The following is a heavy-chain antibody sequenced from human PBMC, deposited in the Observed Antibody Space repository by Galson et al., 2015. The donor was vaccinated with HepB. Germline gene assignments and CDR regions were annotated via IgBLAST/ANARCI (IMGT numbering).Heavy chain of an antibody. CDR2: ISRDSSDT. V-gene: IGHV3-11*06. CDR3: VRGTRQPEY. Sequence: SLRLSCAASGFTFSDDYMSWIRQAPGKGPGWVPYISRDSSDTNYADSVKGRFTISRDNAKNSLYLQMNSLRAEDTAVYYCVRGTRQPEYWGQGTLVTVSS. D-gene: IGHD2-8*01. J-gene: IGHJ4*02. CDR1: GFTFSDDY.